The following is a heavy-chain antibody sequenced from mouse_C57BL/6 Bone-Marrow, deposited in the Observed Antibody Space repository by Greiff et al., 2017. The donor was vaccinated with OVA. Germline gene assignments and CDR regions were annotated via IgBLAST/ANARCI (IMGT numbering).Heavy chain of an antibody. D-gene: IGHD2-10*01. V-gene: IGHV1-84*01. CDR1: GYTFTDYY. CDR3: ARRLLCSEGFAY. Sequence: LVESGPELVKPGASVKISCKASGYTFTDYYINWVKQRPGPGLAWIGWIYPGSGNTKYNEKFKGKATLTVDTSSSTAYMQLSSLTSDDSAVYFCARRLLCSEGFAYWGQGTLVTVSA. J-gene: IGHJ3*01. CDR2: IYPGSGNT.